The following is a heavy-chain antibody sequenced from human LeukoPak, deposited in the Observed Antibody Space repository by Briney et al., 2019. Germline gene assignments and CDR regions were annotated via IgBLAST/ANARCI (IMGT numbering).Heavy chain of an antibody. CDR2: IYHSQST. CDR1: GGSMSSGGYS. V-gene: IGHV4-30-2*01. CDR3: ARGDSRPDY. D-gene: IGHD5-18*01. Sequence: SQTLSLTCVVSGGSMSSGGYSWSWIWQPPGKGLEWIGYIYHSQSTNYNPSLKSRVTISEDRSKDQFSLKLSSVTAADTAVYYCARGDSRPDYWGQGILVTVSS. J-gene: IGHJ4*02.